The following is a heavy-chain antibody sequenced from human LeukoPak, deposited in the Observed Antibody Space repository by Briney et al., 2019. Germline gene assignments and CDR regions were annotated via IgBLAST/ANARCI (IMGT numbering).Heavy chain of an antibody. CDR3: AREVVGDYVTFDY. Sequence: TETLSLTCTVSGASISDYYWSWIRQPAGKGLEWIGRISSSGNTNYNPSLKSRVTMSVDTSKNQFSLKLSSVTAADTAVYYCAREVVGDYVTFDYWGQGTLVTVSS. CDR2: ISSSGNT. V-gene: IGHV4-4*07. J-gene: IGHJ4*02. D-gene: IGHD4-17*01. CDR1: GASISDYY.